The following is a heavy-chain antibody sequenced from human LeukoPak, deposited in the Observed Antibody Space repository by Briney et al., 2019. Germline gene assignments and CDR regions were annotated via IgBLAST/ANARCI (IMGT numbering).Heavy chain of an antibody. CDR1: GYSFTSYW. D-gene: IGHD3-3*01. CDR3: ARHVSYDFWSASSFWFDP. J-gene: IGHJ5*02. CDR2: IYPGDSDT. Sequence: GESLKISCKGSGYSFTSYWIGWVRQMPGKGLEWMGIIYPGDSDTRYSPSFRGQVTISADKSISTAYLQWSSLKASDTAMYYCARHVSYDFWSASSFWFDPWGQGTLVTVSS. V-gene: IGHV5-51*01.